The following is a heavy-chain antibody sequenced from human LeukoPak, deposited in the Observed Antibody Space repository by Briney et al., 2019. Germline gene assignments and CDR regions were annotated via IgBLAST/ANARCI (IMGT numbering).Heavy chain of an antibody. D-gene: IGHD6-13*01. CDR2: ISYDGSNK. V-gene: IGHV3-30-3*01. CDR1: GFTFSSYA. J-gene: IGHJ4*02. CDR3: ARDPVVAAAGSFGY. Sequence: GGSLRLSCAASGFTFSSYAMHWVRQAPGKGLEWVAVISYDGSNKYYADSVKGRFTISRDNSKNTLYLQMNSLRAEDTAVYYCARDPVVAAAGSFGYWGQGTLVTVSS.